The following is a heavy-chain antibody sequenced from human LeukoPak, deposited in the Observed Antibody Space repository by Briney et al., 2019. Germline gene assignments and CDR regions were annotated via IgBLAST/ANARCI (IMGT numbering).Heavy chain of an antibody. V-gene: IGHV3-23*01. D-gene: IGHD1-26*01. CDR3: AKDPYSGSYAFDY. CDR1: GFTFSSYG. J-gene: IGHJ4*02. Sequence: GGSLRPSCAASGFTFSSYGMSWVRQAPGKGLEWVSAISGSGGSTYCADSVKGRFTISRDNSKNTLYLQMNSLRAEDTAVYYCAKDPYSGSYAFDYWGQGTLVTVSS. CDR2: ISGSGGST.